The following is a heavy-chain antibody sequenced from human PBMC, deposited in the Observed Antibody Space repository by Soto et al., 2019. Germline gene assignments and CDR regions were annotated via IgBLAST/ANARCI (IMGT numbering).Heavy chain of an antibody. Sequence: QVQLVQSGAEVKKPGSSVKVSCKASGGTFSSYAISWVRQAPGQGLEWVGGSSPISGTTNYAQKFQGRVTITADESKSTAYRELSSLKSEDTAVYYCARSQGSSTSLEIYYYYYYGMDVWGQGTTVTVSS. CDR1: GGTFSSYA. CDR3: ARSQGSSTSLEIYYYYYYGMDV. CDR2: SSPISGTT. V-gene: IGHV1-69*01. J-gene: IGHJ6*02. D-gene: IGHD2-2*01.